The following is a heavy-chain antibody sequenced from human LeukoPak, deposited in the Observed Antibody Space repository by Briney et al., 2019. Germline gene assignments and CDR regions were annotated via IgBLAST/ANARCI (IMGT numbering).Heavy chain of an antibody. Sequence: GESLKISCKGSGYSFTSYWIGWVRQMPGKGLEWMGIIYPGDSDTRYSPSFQGQVTISADKSISTAYLQWSSLKASDTAMYYCARLDGCSSTSCYPNWFDPWGQGTLVTVSS. V-gene: IGHV5-51*01. CDR2: IYPGDSDT. CDR3: ARLDGCSSTSCYPNWFDP. CDR1: GYSFTSYW. J-gene: IGHJ5*02. D-gene: IGHD2-2*01.